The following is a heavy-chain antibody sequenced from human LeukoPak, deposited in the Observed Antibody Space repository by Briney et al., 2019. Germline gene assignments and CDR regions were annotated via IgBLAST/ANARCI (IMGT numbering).Heavy chain of an antibody. CDR2: IFYSGST. Sequence: SETLSLTCTVSGGSISGYYWSWIRQPPGKGLEWIGYIFYSGSTNYNPSLESRVTISIDTSKNQFSLKLSSVTAADTAVYYCAKVGRSGWPLDNWGQGTLVTVSS. V-gene: IGHV4-59*12. J-gene: IGHJ4*02. CDR1: GGSISGYY. CDR3: AKVGRSGWPLDN. D-gene: IGHD6-19*01.